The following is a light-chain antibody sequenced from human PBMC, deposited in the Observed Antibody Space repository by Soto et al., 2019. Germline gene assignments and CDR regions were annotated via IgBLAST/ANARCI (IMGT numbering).Light chain of an antibody. CDR1: QSVSSS. V-gene: IGKV3-15*01. Sequence: EMGITQSPATLSVSPGERATLSCRASQSVSSSLAWYQQKPGQAPRLLIYAASNRATGTPARFSGSGSETEFTLTISSLQAEDFAVYYCLQYNNWPPWTFGQGTKVDIK. J-gene: IGKJ1*01. CDR3: LQYNNWPPWT. CDR2: AAS.